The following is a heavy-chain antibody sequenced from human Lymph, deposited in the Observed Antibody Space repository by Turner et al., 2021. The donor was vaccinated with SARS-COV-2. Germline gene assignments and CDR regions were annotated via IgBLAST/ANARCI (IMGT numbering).Heavy chain of an antibody. CDR1: GFTFAAYA. J-gene: IGHJ4*02. CDR3: AKSYTWSVYLAPYYFDY. CDR2: ISWNSGSI. Sequence: EVQLVESGGGLVQPGRSLRLSCAASGFTFAAYAMPWVRQAPVKGLECVSGISWNSGSIGYADSVKGRFTISRDNAKNSLYLQMNSLRAEDTALYYCAKSYTWSVYLAPYYFDYWGQGTLVTVSS. D-gene: IGHD3-3*01. V-gene: IGHV3-9*01.